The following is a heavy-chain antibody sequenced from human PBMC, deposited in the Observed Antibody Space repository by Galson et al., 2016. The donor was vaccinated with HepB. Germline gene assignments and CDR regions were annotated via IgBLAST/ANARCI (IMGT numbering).Heavy chain of an antibody. J-gene: IGHJ4*02. D-gene: IGHD3-22*01. Sequence: SETLSLTCAVSGYSITNGYFWGWIRQPPGKGLEWIGSIYHTGSTYYNPSLKSRVTISLGASKNQISLNLRSVTAAAPAVYYCATNGLYDSSYFDYWGQGALVTVSS. CDR3: ATNGLYDSSYFDY. CDR1: GYSITNGYF. CDR2: IYHTGST. V-gene: IGHV4-38-2*01.